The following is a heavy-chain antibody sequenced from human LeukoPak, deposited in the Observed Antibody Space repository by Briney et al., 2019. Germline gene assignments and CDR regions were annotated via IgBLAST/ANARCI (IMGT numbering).Heavy chain of an antibody. D-gene: IGHD2-15*01. CDR1: GYRFTGYY. J-gene: IGHJ4*02. CDR2: INPNSGGT. V-gene: IGHV1-2*02. CDR3: ARGYCSGGSCYPFDY. Sequence: GASVKVSCKGSGYRFTGYYMHWVRQAPGQGLEWMGWINPNSGGTNYAQKFQGRVTMTRDTSISTAYMELSRLRSDDTAVYYCARGYCSGGSCYPFDYWGQGTLVTVSS.